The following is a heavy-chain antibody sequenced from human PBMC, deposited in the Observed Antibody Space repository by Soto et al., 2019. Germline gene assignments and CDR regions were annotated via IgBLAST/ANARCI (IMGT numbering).Heavy chain of an antibody. CDR2: IYPGDSDT. J-gene: IGHJ3*02. Sequence: PGESLKISCKGSGYSFTSYWIGWVRQMPGKGLEWMGIIYPGDSDTRYSPSFQGQVTISADKSISTAYLQWSSLKASDTAMYYCARHVGSSSSRMGALDIWGQGTMVTVSS. CDR1: GYSFTSYW. V-gene: IGHV5-51*01. CDR3: ARHVGSSSSRMGALDI. D-gene: IGHD6-6*01.